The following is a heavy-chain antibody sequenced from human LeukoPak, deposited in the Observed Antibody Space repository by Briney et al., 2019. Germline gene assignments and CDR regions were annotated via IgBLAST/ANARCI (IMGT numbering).Heavy chain of an antibody. CDR1: GFTFSSYA. CDR3: ASSTPSTYDY. V-gene: IGHV3-21*01. Sequence: GGSLRLSCAASGFTFSSYAMSWVRQAPGKGLEWVSSISSSSYIYYADSVKGRFTISRDNAKNSLYLQMNSLRAEDTAVYYCASSTPSTYDYWGQGTLVTVSS. J-gene: IGHJ4*02. CDR2: ISSSSYI.